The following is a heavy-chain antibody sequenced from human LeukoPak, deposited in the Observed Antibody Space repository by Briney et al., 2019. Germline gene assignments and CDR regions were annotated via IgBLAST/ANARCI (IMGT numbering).Heavy chain of an antibody. CDR3: ARGRTTVTHKPPSFYY. V-gene: IGHV3-30*04. CDR2: ISSDGSNT. Sequence: PGGSLRLSSAASGFTFSSYAMHWVRQAPGKWLEWVAVISSDGSNTYYADSVKGRFTISRDNSKNTLYLQMNSLRAEDTAVYYCARGRTTVTHKPPSFYYWGQGTLVTVAS. CDR1: GFTFSSYA. J-gene: IGHJ4*02. D-gene: IGHD4-17*01.